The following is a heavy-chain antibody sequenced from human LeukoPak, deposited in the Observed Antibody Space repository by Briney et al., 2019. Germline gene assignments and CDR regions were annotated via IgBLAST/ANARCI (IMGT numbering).Heavy chain of an antibody. Sequence: SETLSLTCTVSGGSVSSGSHYSSGIRQPPGKGMERIGYIYYSGSTNYYPTLKSRVNISVDTSKNQFSLKMRSVTAEDTAVCYCARDKGSGLDYYYYYGMDVWGKGTTVTVSS. D-gene: IGHD3-10*01. J-gene: IGHJ6*04. CDR2: IYYSGST. CDR3: ARDKGSGLDYYYYYGMDV. CDR1: GGSVSSGSHY. V-gene: IGHV4-61*01.